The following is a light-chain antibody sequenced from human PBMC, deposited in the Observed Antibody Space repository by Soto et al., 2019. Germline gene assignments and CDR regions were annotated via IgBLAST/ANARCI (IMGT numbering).Light chain of an antibody. J-gene: IGKJ1*01. CDR3: QQYNSYWT. V-gene: IGKV1-5*01. Sequence: IQMTQSPSTLPVSVGDRFTITCRASQSISNWLAWYQQKPGKAPKLLIYDASSLESGVPSRFSGSGSGTEFTLTISSLQPDDFATYYCQQYNSYWTFGQGTEVDI. CDR1: QSISNW. CDR2: DAS.